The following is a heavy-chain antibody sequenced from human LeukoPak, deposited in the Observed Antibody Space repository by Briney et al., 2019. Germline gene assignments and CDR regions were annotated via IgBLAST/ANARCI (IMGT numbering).Heavy chain of an antibody. CDR1: GYTFTSYY. Sequence: ASVKVSCKASGYTFTSYYMHWVRQAPGRGLEWMGLINPTGGSTGYAQKFQGRVTMTRDMSTSTDYMELSSLRAEDTAVYYCARRSGIAVAGAFDYWGQGTLVTVSS. CDR3: ARRSGIAVAGAFDY. V-gene: IGHV1-46*01. J-gene: IGHJ4*02. CDR2: INPTGGST. D-gene: IGHD6-19*01.